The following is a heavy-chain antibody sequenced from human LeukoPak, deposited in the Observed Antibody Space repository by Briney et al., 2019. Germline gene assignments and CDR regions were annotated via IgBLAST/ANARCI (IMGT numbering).Heavy chain of an antibody. CDR1: RYTFSGYY. D-gene: IGHD1-1*01. V-gene: IGHV1-2*02. Sequence: ASVKVSCKASRYTFSGYYMFWVRQAPGQGLEWMGWINSDSGATNYAQKFQGRVTMTRDTSISTAYMELSSLRSDDTGVYYCAAATTGTTFFDYWGQGTLVTVSS. CDR3: AAATTGTTFFDY. J-gene: IGHJ4*02. CDR2: INSDSGAT.